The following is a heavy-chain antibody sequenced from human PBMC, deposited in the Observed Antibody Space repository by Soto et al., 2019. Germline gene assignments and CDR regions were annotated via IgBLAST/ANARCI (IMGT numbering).Heavy chain of an antibody. V-gene: IGHV1-18*01. J-gene: IGHJ4*02. CDR2: ISAYNGNT. CDR3: ARLSYYDSSGLFPIDY. CDR1: GYAFTGYG. D-gene: IGHD3-22*01. Sequence: ASVKVSCKASGYAFTGYGISWVRQAPGQGLEWMGWISAYNGNTNYAQKLQGRVTMTTDTSTSTAYMELRSLRSDDTAVYYCARLSYYDSSGLFPIDYWGQGTLVTVSS.